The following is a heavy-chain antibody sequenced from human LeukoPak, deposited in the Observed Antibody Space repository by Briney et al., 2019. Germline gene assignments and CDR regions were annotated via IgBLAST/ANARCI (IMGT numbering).Heavy chain of an antibody. CDR3: ARCPDIVVVPAAITGGFDP. Sequence: SETLSLTCAVSGGSISSSNWWSWVRQPPGKGLEWIGEIYHSGSTNYNPSLKSRVTISVDKSKNQFSLKLSSVTAADMAVYYCARCPDIVVVPAAITGGFDPWGQGTLVTVSS. CDR1: GGSISSSNW. CDR2: IYHSGST. V-gene: IGHV4-4*02. J-gene: IGHJ5*02. D-gene: IGHD2-2*01.